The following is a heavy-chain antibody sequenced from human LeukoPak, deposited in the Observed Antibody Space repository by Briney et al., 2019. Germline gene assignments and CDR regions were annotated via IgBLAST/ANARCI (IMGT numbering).Heavy chain of an antibody. J-gene: IGHJ4*02. CDR3: AKDENWTVDY. Sequence: PGGSLRLSCAASGFTFRSYAMHWVRQAPGKGLEWVAVISYDGSNKYYADSVKGRFTISRDNSKNTLYLQMNSLRAEDTAVYYCAKDENWTVDYWGQGTLVTVSS. CDR1: GFTFRSYA. D-gene: IGHD1-1*01. CDR2: ISYDGSNK. V-gene: IGHV3-30*04.